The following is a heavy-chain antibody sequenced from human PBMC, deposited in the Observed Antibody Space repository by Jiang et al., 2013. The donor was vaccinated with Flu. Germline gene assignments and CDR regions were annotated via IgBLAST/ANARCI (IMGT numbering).Heavy chain of an antibody. V-gene: IGHV6-1*01. D-gene: IGHD3-22*01. J-gene: IGHJ3*02. CDR2: TYYRSKWHT. CDR1: GDSVSSNSAA. CDR3: ARAFFDSTGSSFDI. Sequence: QTLSLTRAISGDSVSSNSAAWNWFRQSPSRGLEWLGRTYYRSKWHTDYAVSVKSRITINPDTSKNQFSLQLNSVTPEDTAVYYRARAFFDSTGSSFDIWGQGTMVTVSS.